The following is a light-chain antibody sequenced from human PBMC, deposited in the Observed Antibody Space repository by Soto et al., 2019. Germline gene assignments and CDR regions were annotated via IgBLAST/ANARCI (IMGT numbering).Light chain of an antibody. J-gene: IGLJ1*01. CDR3: YSYSTSGIHYV. CDR1: SSDVGGYEY. V-gene: IGLV2-14*03. Sequence: QSVLTQPASVSGSPGQSITISCTGSSSDVGGYEYVSWYQQHPGRAPKLIIYDVSNRPSGVSNRFSGAKSGNTASLTISGLQADDEADYYCYSYSTSGIHYVFGAGTKVTVL. CDR2: DVS.